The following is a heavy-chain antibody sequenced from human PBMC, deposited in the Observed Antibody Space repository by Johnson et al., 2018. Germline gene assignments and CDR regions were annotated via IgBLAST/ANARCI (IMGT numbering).Heavy chain of an antibody. V-gene: IGHV4-39*07. J-gene: IGHJ3*02. CDR1: GGSISSSSYY. CDR2: IYYSGST. D-gene: IGHD3-16*02. Sequence: QVQLQESGPGLVKPSETLSLTCTVSGGSISSSSYYWDWIRQPPGKGLEWIGSIYYSGSTYYNPSLKSRVTISVDTSKNQFSLKLNSVTAADTAVYYCARENVWGSYRSPFDIWGQGTMVTVSS. CDR3: ARENVWGSYRSPFDI.